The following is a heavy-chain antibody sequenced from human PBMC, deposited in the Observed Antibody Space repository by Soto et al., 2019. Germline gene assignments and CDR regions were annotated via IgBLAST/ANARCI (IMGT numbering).Heavy chain of an antibody. D-gene: IGHD6-13*01. CDR3: ARIITFGYTSSWYVGY. CDR2: ILSNDGK. J-gene: IGHJ4*02. Sequence: SGPTLVNPTETLTLTCTVSGFSLSNPRTGVIWIRQPPGRALEWLAHILSNDGKSYRTSLKSSLTISKGTSKSQVVLSVTNVDPVDTATYYCARIITFGYTSSWYVGYWGQGILVTVSS. V-gene: IGHV2-26*01. CDR1: GFSLSNPRTG.